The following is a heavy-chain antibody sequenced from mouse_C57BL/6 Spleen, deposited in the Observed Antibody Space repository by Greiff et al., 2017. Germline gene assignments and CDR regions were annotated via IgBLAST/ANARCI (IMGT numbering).Heavy chain of an antibody. CDR1: GYAFSSSW. Sequence: QVQLKQSGPELVKPGASVKLSCKASGYAFSSSWMNWVKQRPGQGLDWIGRIYPGDGDTNYNVKFKGKATLTSDKSSSPAYMQLSSLTSEDSEVYFCPRHPYCCCCCFAYWGQGTLVTVSA. CDR2: IYPGDGDT. V-gene: IGHV1-82*01. J-gene: IGHJ3*01. D-gene: IGHD2-10*01. CDR3: PRHPYCCCCCFAY.